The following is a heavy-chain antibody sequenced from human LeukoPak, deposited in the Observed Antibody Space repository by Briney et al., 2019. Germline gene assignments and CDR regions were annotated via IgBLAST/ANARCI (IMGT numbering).Heavy chain of an antibody. D-gene: IGHD1-26*01. CDR3: ARDALGSPLLI. J-gene: IGHJ4*02. CDR1: GGSISSGDYY. Sequence: SETLSLTCTVSGGSISSGDYYWSWIRQPPGKGLEWIGYIYYSGSTYYNPSLKSRVTISVDTSKNQFSLKLSSVTAADTAVYYCARDALGSPLLIWGQGTLVTVSS. CDR2: IYYSGST. V-gene: IGHV4-30-4*01.